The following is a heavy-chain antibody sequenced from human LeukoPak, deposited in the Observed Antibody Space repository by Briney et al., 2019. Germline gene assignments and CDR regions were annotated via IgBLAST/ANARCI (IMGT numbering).Heavy chain of an antibody. CDR3: AVMHRYYDGSGYWVQ. CDR2: ISTSGGTT. CDR1: GFTFDDYT. D-gene: IGHD3-22*01. Sequence: GGSLRLSCAASGFTFDDYTMHWVRQAPGKGLEWVSGISTSGGTTSYAESVKGRFTVSRDNPRNTLYMEMNSLRDEDTAVYYCAVMHRYYDGSGYWVQWGQGTLVTVSS. J-gene: IGHJ4*02. V-gene: IGHV3-23*01.